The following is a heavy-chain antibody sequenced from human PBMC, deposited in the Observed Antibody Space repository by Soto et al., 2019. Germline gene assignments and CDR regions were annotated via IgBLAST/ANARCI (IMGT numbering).Heavy chain of an antibody. CDR2: ISYDGSYK. V-gene: IGHV3-30*18. CDR1: GFTFSNYG. J-gene: IGHJ4*02. CDR3: AKQGLGYCSSTSCYFDY. D-gene: IGHD2-2*01. Sequence: PGGSRRLSGAASGFTFSNYGVHWVRQAPGKGLEWVAVISYDGSYKYYADSVKGRFTISRDNSKNTLYLQMNSLRTDDTAVYYCAKQGLGYCSSTSCYFDYWGQGTLVTVSS.